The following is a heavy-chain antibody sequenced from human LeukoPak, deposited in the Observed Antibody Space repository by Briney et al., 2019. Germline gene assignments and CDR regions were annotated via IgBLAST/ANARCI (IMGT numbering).Heavy chain of an antibody. CDR1: GGSISSGDYY. Sequence: SQTLSLTCTVSGGSISSGDYYWSWIRQSPGKGLEWIGSTYYSGSVNNNPSLQSRVTISVDTSRNQFSLKLTSVTAADTAVYYCARRVATSGNFFDYWGPGTLVTVS. J-gene: IGHJ4*02. V-gene: IGHV4-30-2*03. CDR2: TYYSGSV. D-gene: IGHD3-3*01. CDR3: ARRVATSGNFFDY.